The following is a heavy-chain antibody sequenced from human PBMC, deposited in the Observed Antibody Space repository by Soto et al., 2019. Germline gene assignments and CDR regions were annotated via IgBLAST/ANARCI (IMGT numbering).Heavy chain of an antibody. CDR1: GFTFSSYA. V-gene: IGHV3-30-3*01. J-gene: IGHJ5*02. Sequence: QVQLVESGGGVVQPGRSLRLSCAASGFTFSSYAMHWFRQAPGKGLEWVAVISYDGSNKYYADSVKGRFTISRDNSKNTLHLQRNSLRAEATAVYYCARDPAGATSAGWFDPWGQGTLVTVSS. D-gene: IGHD1-26*01. CDR3: ARDPAGATSAGWFDP. CDR2: ISYDGSNK.